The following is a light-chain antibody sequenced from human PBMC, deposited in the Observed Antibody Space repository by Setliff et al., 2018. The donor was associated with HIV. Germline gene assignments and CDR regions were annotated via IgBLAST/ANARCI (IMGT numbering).Light chain of an antibody. J-gene: IGLJ1*01. CDR3: GSYAITNTLP. V-gene: IGLV2-14*01. CDR1: SSDVGGYNY. CDR2: EVR. Sequence: QSALTQPASVSGSPGQSITISCTGTSSDVGGYNYVSWYQQHPGKAPKLIIYEVRNRPSGVSNRFSGSKSGNTASLTISGLQAEDEADYYCGSYAITNTLPFGTGTKV.